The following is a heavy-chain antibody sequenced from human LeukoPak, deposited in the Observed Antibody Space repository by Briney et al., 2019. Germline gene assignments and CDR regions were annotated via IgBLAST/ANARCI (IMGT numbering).Heavy chain of an antibody. J-gene: IGHJ3*02. V-gene: IGHV4-34*01. CDR1: GGSFSGYY. Sequence: SETLSLTCAVYGGSFSGYYWSWIRQPPGKGLEWIGEINHSGSTNYNPSLKSRVTISVDTSKNQFSLKLSSVTAADTAVYYCAKASSTVTTNHNAFDIWGQGTMVTVSS. D-gene: IGHD4-17*01. CDR3: AKASSTVTTNHNAFDI. CDR2: INHSGST.